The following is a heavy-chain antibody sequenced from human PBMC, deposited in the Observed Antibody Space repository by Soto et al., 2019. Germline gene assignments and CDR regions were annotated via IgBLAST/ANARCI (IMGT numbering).Heavy chain of an antibody. CDR2: ISGSGGST. CDR1: GFTFSSYA. D-gene: IGHD5-18*01. Sequence: EVQLLESGGGLVQPGGSLRLSCAASGFTFSSYAMSWVRQAPGKGLEWVSAISGSGGSTYYADSVKGRFPISRDNSKNTLYLQMNSLRAEDTAVYYCAKWGGAMVLFDYWGQGTLVTVSS. J-gene: IGHJ4*02. CDR3: AKWGGAMVLFDY. V-gene: IGHV3-23*01.